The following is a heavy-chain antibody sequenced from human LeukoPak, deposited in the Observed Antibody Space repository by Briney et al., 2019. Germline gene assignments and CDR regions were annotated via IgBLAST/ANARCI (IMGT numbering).Heavy chain of an antibody. CDR3: AKGREDLWFGIRGMDV. CDR2: ISYDGSNK. CDR1: GFTFSSYG. V-gene: IGHV3-30*18. Sequence: PGGSLRLSCAASGFTFSSYGMHWVRQAPGKGLEWVAVISYDGSNKYYADSVKGRFTISRDNSKNTLYLQMNSLRAEDTAVYYCAKGREDLWFGIRGMDVWGQGTTVTVSS. D-gene: IGHD3-10*01. J-gene: IGHJ6*02.